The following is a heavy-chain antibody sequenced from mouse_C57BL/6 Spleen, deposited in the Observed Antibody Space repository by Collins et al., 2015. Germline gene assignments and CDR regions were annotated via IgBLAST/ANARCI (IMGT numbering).Heavy chain of an antibody. Sequence: EVQLQQSGPELVKPGASVKMSCKASGYTFTDYNMHWVKQSHGKSLEWIGYINPNNGGTSYNQKFKGKATLTVNKSSSTAYMELRSLTSEDSAVYHCARGGTGSYFDYWGQGTTLTVSS. J-gene: IGHJ2*01. V-gene: IGHV1-22*01. CDR1: GYTFTDYN. D-gene: IGHD3-3*01. CDR2: INPNNGGT. CDR3: ARGGTGSYFDY.